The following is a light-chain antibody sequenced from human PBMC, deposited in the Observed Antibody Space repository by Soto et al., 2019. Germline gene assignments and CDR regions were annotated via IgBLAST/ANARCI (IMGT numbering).Light chain of an antibody. CDR1: SSDIGGYNY. CDR3: SSYSRSNTPVV. J-gene: IGLJ2*01. V-gene: IGLV2-14*01. Sequence: QSVLTQPASVSGSPGQSITISCTGTSSDIGGYNYVSWYQQHPGKAPKVMIYDVYNRPSGVSNRFSGSKAGNTASLTISGLQAEDEGDYYCSSYSRSNTPVVFGGGTKVTVL. CDR2: DVY.